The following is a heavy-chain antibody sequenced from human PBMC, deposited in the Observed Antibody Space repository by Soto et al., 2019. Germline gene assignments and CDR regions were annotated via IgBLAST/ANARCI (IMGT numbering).Heavy chain of an antibody. Sequence: GGSLRLSCAASGFTFSSYAMSWVRQAPGKGLEWVSAVSGSGGSTYYADSVKGRITISRDNSKNTLYLQMNSLRAEDTAVYYCAKTSRNYYDSSGYYPLYWGQGTLVTVSS. CDR2: VSGSGGST. V-gene: IGHV3-23*01. D-gene: IGHD3-22*01. J-gene: IGHJ4*02. CDR3: AKTSRNYYDSSGYYPLY. CDR1: GFTFSSYA.